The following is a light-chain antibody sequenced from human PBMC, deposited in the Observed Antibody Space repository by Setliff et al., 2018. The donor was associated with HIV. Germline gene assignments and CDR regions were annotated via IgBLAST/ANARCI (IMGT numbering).Light chain of an antibody. V-gene: IGLV2-23*02. CDR3: CSYAGSSTYV. CDR2: EVS. Sequence: QSVLTQPASVSGSPGQSITISCTGTSSDVGSYNLVSWYQQHPGKAPQLIIYEVSKRPSGVSNRFSGSKSGNTASLTISGLQAEDEADYYCCSYAGSSTYVFETGTKVT. CDR1: SSDVGSYNL. J-gene: IGLJ1*01.